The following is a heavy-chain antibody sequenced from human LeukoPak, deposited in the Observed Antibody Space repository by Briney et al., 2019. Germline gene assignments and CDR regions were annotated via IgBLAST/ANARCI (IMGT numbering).Heavy chain of an antibody. V-gene: IGHV3-66*01. CDR2: IRSDTGT. Sequence: GGSLRLSCAASGLSVSHNYMTWVRQAPGKGLQWVSMIRSDTGTDYADSVKGRFTIPRDSSNNTLFLQMNSLRAEDTAVYYCATKQWLNSWGQGTRVIVSS. J-gene: IGHJ4*02. CDR3: ATKQWLNS. D-gene: IGHD6-19*01. CDR1: GLSVSHNY.